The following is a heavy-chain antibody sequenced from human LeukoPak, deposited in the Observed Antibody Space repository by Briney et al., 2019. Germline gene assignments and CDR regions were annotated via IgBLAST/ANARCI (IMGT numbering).Heavy chain of an antibody. CDR2: VSYSGST. Sequence: PSETLSLTCTVSGGSISSSSYYWGWMRQPPGKGLEWIGTVSYSGSTYYSPSLKSRVTISVDTSKNQFSLKLSSVTAADTAVYYCARRHYYGSGRENAFDIWGQGTRVTVSS. V-gene: IGHV4-39*07. J-gene: IGHJ3*02. CDR1: GGSISSSSYY. D-gene: IGHD3-10*01. CDR3: ARRHYYGSGRENAFDI.